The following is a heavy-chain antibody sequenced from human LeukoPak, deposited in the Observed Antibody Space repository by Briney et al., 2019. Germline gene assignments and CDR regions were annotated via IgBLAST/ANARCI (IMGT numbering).Heavy chain of an antibody. Sequence: SETLSLTCTVSGGSITGYYWNWIRQPPGMRPEWVGYTSYSRSTIYNSSLKGRATMSIDTSNNQLYLNLTSVTAADTAVYYCAKLGHSDGWYLGAFDIWGQGTTVTVSS. CDR3: AKLGHSDGWYLGAFDI. CDR1: GGSITGYY. D-gene: IGHD6-19*01. CDR2: TSYSRST. V-gene: IGHV4-59*08. J-gene: IGHJ3*02.